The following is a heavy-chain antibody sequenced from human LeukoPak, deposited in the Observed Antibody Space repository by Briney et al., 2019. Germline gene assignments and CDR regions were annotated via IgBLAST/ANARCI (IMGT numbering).Heavy chain of an antibody. CDR2: ISAYNGNT. J-gene: IGHJ6*02. V-gene: IGHV1-18*01. Sequence: GASVKVSCKASGYTFTSYGISWMRQAPGQGLEWMGWISAYNGNTNYAQKLQGRVTMTTDTSTSTAYMELRSLRSDDTAVYYCARVGGRPRNYYYYGMDVWGQGTTVTVSS. CDR1: GYTFTSYG. CDR3: ARVGGRPRNYYYYGMDV. D-gene: IGHD6-25*01.